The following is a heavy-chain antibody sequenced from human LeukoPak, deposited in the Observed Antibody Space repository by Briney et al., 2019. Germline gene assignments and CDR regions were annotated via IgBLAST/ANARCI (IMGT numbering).Heavy chain of an antibody. CDR2: INPNSGGT. Sequence: ASVKVSCKASGYTFTGYYMHWVRQAPGQGLEWMGWINPNSGGTNYAQKFQGRVTMTRDTSISTAYMELSRLRSDDTAVYYCASGALYYYDSSGYEKDAFDIWGQGTMVTVSS. D-gene: IGHD3-22*01. V-gene: IGHV1-2*02. CDR1: GYTFTGYY. J-gene: IGHJ3*02. CDR3: ASGALYYYDSSGYEKDAFDI.